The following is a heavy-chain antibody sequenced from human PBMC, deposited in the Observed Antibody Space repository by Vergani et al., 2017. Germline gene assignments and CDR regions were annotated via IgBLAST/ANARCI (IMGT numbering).Heavy chain of an antibody. D-gene: IGHD3-10*01. J-gene: IGHJ4*02. Sequence: QVQLVQSGAEVKKPGSSVKVSCKASGGTFSSYAISWVRQAPGQGLEWMGGIIPIFGTANYAQKFQGRVTITADKSTSTAYMELSSLRFEDTAVYYCASEQYYYGSGSYTYYFDYWGQGTLVTVSS. CDR1: GGTFSSYA. V-gene: IGHV1-69*06. CDR2: IIPIFGTA. CDR3: ASEQYYYGSGSYTYYFDY.